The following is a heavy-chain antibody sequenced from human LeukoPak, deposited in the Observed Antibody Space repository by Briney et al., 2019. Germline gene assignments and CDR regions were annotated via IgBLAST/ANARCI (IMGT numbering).Heavy chain of an antibody. CDR3: AGWNAFDI. D-gene: IGHD1-1*01. CDR1: GITFSNYW. V-gene: IGHV3-74*01. CDR2: INTDGSST. J-gene: IGHJ3*02. Sequence: GGSLRLSCAASGITFSNYWMHWVRQAPGKGLVWVSRINTDGSSTNYADSVKGRFTIPRDNAKNTLYLQMNSLRAEDTAVYYCAGWNAFDIWGQGTMVTVSS.